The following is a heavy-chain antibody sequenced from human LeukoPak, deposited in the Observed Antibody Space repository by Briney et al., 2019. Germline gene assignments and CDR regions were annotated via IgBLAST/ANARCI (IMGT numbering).Heavy chain of an antibody. Sequence: ASVKVSCKASGYTFTSYGISWVRQAPGQGLEWTGWISAYNGNTNYAQKLQGRVTMTTDTSTSTAYMELRSLRSDDTAVYYCAREYYYDSSGYYPQGGNWFDPWGQGTLVTVSS. CDR2: ISAYNGNT. V-gene: IGHV1-18*01. CDR1: GYTFTSYG. CDR3: AREYYYDSSGYYPQGGNWFDP. D-gene: IGHD3-22*01. J-gene: IGHJ5*02.